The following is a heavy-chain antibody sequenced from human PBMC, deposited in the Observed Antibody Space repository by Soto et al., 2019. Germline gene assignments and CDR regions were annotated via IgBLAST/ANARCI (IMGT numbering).Heavy chain of an antibody. D-gene: IGHD6-19*01. Sequence: SLRLSCVASGFTFSDYWMLWVRQAPGKGLVWVSRVNADGSATGYADSVRGRFTISRDNAKNTLYLQMNSLRAEDSAVYFCARHVAGSGDYWGQGTLVTVSS. CDR3: ARHVAGSGDY. CDR2: VNADGSAT. CDR1: GFTFSDYW. V-gene: IGHV3-74*01. J-gene: IGHJ4*02.